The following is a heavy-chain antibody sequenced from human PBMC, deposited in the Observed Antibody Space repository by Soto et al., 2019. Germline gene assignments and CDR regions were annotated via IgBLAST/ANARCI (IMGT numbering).Heavy chain of an antibody. Sequence: QVQLVQSGAEVKKPGASVKVSCKASGYTFTSYAMHWVRQGPGQRLEWMGWINAGNGNTKYSQKFQGRVTITRDTSASTAYMELSSLRSEDTAVYYCARDGKYYDSSGYPGLDYWGQGTLVTVSS. J-gene: IGHJ4*02. CDR2: INAGNGNT. V-gene: IGHV1-3*01. CDR1: GYTFTSYA. CDR3: ARDGKYYDSSGYPGLDY. D-gene: IGHD3-22*01.